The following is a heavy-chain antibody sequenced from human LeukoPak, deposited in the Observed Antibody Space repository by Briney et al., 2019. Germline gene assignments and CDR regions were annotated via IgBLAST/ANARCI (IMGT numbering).Heavy chain of an antibody. CDR2: INSDGSST. J-gene: IGHJ3*02. D-gene: IGHD1-26*01. CDR3: ARVGGSYSVMIDAFDI. CDR1: GFTFSSYD. Sequence: GGSLRLSCAASGFTFSSYDMHWVRQAPGKGLVWVSCINSDGSSTSYADSVKGRFTISRDNAKNTLYLQMNSLRAEDTAVYYCARVGGSYSVMIDAFDIWGQGTMVTVSS. V-gene: IGHV3-74*01.